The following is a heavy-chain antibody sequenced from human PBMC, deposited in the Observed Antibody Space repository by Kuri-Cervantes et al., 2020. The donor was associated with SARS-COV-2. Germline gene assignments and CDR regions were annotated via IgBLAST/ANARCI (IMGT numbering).Heavy chain of an antibody. CDR2: IYHSGST. CDR3: ASQDDTSGFYYAYDY. CDR1: GYSISSGYY. J-gene: IGHJ4*02. D-gene: IGHD3-22*01. V-gene: IGHV4-38-2*02. Sequence: GSLRLSCTVSGYSISSGYYWGWIRQPPGKGLEWIVSIYHSGSTYYNPSLKSRVTISVDTSKNQFSLKLSSVTAADTAVYYCASQDDTSGFYYAYDYWGQGTLVTVSS.